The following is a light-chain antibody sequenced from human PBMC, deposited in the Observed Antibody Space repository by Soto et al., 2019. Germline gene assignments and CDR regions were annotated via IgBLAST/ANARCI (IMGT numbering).Light chain of an antibody. CDR3: QQYNNWPPGT. CDR1: HSVSSN. CDR2: GAA. Sequence: EIVMTQSPATLSLSPEERATLSCRASHSVSSNLAWYQQKPGQAPRLLIYGAATRATGIPARFSGSGSGTEFTLTVSSLQSEDFAVYYCQQYNNWPPGTFGQGTKVEIK. V-gene: IGKV3-15*01. J-gene: IGKJ1*01.